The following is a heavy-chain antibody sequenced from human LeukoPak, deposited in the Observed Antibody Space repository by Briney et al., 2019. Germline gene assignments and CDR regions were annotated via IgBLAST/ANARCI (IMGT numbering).Heavy chain of an antibody. V-gene: IGHV3-48*04. CDR1: GFTFSASS. J-gene: IGHJ4*02. D-gene: IGHD4-23*01. CDR2: ISYSGSTI. Sequence: GGSLRLSCAASGFTFSASSMNWIRQAPGMGLEWVAYISYSGSTIHYADSVKGRFTISRDNAKNSLFLQMNRLRAEDAAVYYCARDGDGNLDYWGQGTLVTVSS. CDR3: ARDGDGNLDY.